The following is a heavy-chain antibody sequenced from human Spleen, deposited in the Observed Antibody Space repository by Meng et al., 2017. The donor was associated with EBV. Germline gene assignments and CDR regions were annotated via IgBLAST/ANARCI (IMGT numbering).Heavy chain of an antibody. Sequence: QGPMQGSGPRLVKPSETLSLTCTVSGGSISRSHWWTWVRQPPGKGLEWIGGIYHSGSTTYNPSLKSRVTISIPKSKNQFSLKLTSVTAADTAVYYCAGEMVTEYYFDYWGQGTLVTVSS. CDR2: IYHSGST. D-gene: IGHD2-8*01. J-gene: IGHJ4*02. CDR3: AGEMVTEYYFDY. CDR1: GGSISRSHW. V-gene: IGHV4-4*02.